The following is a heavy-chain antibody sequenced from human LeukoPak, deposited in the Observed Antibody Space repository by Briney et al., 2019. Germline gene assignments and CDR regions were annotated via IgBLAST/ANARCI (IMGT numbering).Heavy chain of an antibody. CDR2: NCGSDGSR. V-gene: IGHV3-23*01. Sequence: GGSLRLSCAASGFTFSTYAMSWVRQAPGKGLEWVSANCGSDGSRYYADSVKGRFTISRDNSKNTLYLQMNSLRGEDRAVYYWAKGGSPSCYSSSGYWGQGTLVTVSS. CDR1: GFTFSTYA. J-gene: IGHJ4*02. CDR3: AKGGSPSCYSSSGY. D-gene: IGHD2-2*01.